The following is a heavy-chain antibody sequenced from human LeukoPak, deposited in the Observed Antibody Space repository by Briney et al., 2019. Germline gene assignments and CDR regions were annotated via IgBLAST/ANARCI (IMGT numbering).Heavy chain of an antibody. D-gene: IGHD2-21*02. Sequence: SVKVSCKASGYTFTTYYIHWVRQAPGQGLAWMGMISPSGGSTTYSQKFEGRVPMTRDTSTGTVYMELSSLRSEDTAVYYCASGNCDGDCYYDYWGQGPLVTVSS. CDR3: ASGNCDGDCYYDY. CDR2: ISPSGGST. V-gene: IGHV1-46*01. J-gene: IGHJ4*02. CDR1: GYTFTTYY.